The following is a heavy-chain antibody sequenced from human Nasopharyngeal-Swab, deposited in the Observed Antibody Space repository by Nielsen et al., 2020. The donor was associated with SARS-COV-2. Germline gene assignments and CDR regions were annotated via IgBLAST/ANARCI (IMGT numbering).Heavy chain of an antibody. CDR1: GFIFSNHW. V-gene: IGHV3-74*01. D-gene: IGHD3-3*01. J-gene: IGHJ4*02. Sequence: GESLKISCAASGFIFSNHWIHWVRQAPGKGLVWGSRINSNGVVTGYADSVKGRFTVSRDNAKNTLYLQMSNVTVEDTGVYYCAREYGSGYSSNFDSWGQGTLVTVSS. CDR2: INSNGVVT. CDR3: AREYGSGYSSNFDS.